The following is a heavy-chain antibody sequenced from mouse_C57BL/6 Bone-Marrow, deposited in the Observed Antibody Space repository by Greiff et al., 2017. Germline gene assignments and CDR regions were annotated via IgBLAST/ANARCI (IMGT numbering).Heavy chain of an antibody. CDR3: ARDGNPGAY. J-gene: IGHJ3*01. CDR2: ISDGGSYT. D-gene: IGHD2-1*01. Sequence: EVKVVESGGGLVKPGGSLKLSCAASGFTFSSYAMSWVRQTPEKRLEWVATISDGGSYTYYPDNVKGRFTISRDNAKNNLYLQMSHLKSEDTAMYYCARDGNPGAYWGQGTLVTVSA. CDR1: GFTFSSYA. V-gene: IGHV5-4*01.